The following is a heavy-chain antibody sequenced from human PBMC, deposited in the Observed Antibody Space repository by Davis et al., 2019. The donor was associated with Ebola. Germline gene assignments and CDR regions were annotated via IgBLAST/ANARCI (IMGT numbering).Heavy chain of an antibody. CDR1: GDSFSSYF. CDR2: IHYLGNT. CDR3: ARGNYGDYIVLYYYNMDV. J-gene: IGHJ6*02. V-gene: IGHV4-59*01. D-gene: IGHD4-17*01. Sequence: SETLSLTCTVSGDSFSSYFWSWIRQPPGKGLEWIGNIHYLGNTNYNPSLKSRVTMSVDTSKNQFSLKLSSVTAADTAVYYCARGNYGDYIVLYYYNMDVWGQGTTVTVSS.